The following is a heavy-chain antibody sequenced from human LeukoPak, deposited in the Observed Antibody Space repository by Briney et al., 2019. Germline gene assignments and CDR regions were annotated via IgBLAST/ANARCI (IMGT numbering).Heavy chain of an antibody. J-gene: IGHJ4*02. D-gene: IGHD3-22*01. V-gene: IGHV3-66*01. CDR2: IYSGGST. Sequence: PGGSLRLSCAASGFTVSSNYMSWVRQAPGKGLEWVSVIYSGGSTYYADSVKGRFTISRDNSKNTLYLQMNSLRAEDTAVYYCAREMYYYDSSGYADYWGQGTLVTVSS. CDR1: GFTVSSNY. CDR3: AREMYYYDSSGYADY.